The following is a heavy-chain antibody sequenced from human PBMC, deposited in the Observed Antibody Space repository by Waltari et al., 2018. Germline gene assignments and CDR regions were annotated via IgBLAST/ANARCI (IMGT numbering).Heavy chain of an antibody. V-gene: IGHV4-39*07. Sequence: QLQLQESGPGLVKPSETLSLTCTVSGGSISSSSYYWGWIRQPPGKGLEWIGSIYYSGRTYYTPSLKSRVTISVDTSKNQFSLKLSSVTAADTAVYYCARLEVAAAGKGSGGLDPWGQGTLVTVSS. J-gene: IGHJ5*02. CDR3: ARLEVAAAGKGSGGLDP. CDR2: IYYSGRT. CDR1: GGSISSSSYY. D-gene: IGHD6-13*01.